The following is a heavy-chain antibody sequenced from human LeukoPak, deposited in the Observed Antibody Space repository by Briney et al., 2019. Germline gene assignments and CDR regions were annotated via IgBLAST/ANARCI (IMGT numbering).Heavy chain of an antibody. J-gene: IGHJ4*02. CDR3: ARVLTGKYCTNGVCYSLGHSDY. CDR1: GFTFSSYW. D-gene: IGHD2-8*01. Sequence: GGSLRLSCAASGFTFSSYWLSWVRQAPGKGLEWVASIKQDGSEKHYVDSVKGRFTISRDNAKNSLYLQMNSLRAEDTAVYYCARVLTGKYCTNGVCYSLGHSDYWGQGTLVTVSS. V-gene: IGHV3-7*01. CDR2: IKQDGSEK.